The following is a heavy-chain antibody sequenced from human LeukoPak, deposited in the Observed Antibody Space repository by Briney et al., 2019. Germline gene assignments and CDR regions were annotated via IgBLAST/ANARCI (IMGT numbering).Heavy chain of an antibody. Sequence: ASVKVSCKASGYTFTNYGITWVRQAPGQGLEWMGWISGYQGSTKYAQNFQGRVTMTIDTSTSTAYMDLRSLRSDDTAIYFCARSDLGTITAEPFNYWGQGTLVAVSS. D-gene: IGHD5-24*01. CDR2: ISGYQGST. CDR3: ARSDLGTITAEPFNY. J-gene: IGHJ4*02. CDR1: GYTFTNYG. V-gene: IGHV1-18*01.